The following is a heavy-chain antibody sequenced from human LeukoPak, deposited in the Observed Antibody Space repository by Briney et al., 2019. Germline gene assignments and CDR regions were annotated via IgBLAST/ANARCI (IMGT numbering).Heavy chain of an antibody. CDR1: GFTFRSYG. CDR3: TKGPGGYCSSTSCDRSPDY. V-gene: IGHV3-30*18. J-gene: IGHJ4*02. D-gene: IGHD2-2*02. Sequence: PAGGSLRLSCAASGFTFRSYGMHWLRQAPGKGLEWVAVISYDGSNKYYADSVKGRFTISRDNSKNTLYLQMNSLRAEDTAVYYCTKGPGGYCSSTSCDRSPDYWGQGTLVTVSS. CDR2: ISYDGSNK.